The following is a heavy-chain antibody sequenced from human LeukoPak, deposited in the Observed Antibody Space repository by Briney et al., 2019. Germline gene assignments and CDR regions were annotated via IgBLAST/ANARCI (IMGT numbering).Heavy chain of an antibody. CDR2: IWYDGSNK. J-gene: IGHJ4*02. Sequence: PGGSLRLSCAASGFTFSSYAMSWVRQAPGKGLEWVAVIWYDGSNKYYADSVKGRFTISRDNSKNTLYLQMNSLRAEDTAVYYCAKEGIYCSGGSCYFDYWGQGTLVTVS. CDR3: AKEGIYCSGGSCYFDY. CDR1: GFTFSSYA. V-gene: IGHV3-33*06. D-gene: IGHD2-15*01.